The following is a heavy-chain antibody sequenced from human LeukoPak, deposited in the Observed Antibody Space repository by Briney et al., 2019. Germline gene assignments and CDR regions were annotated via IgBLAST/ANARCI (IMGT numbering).Heavy chain of an antibody. Sequence: PAGSLRLSCAASGFTFSSYAMYWVRQAPGKGLEWVSAISGTSGSTDYADSVEGRFTISRDNSRNTLYLQMNSLRAEDTALYYCARDGYGDGLFDYWGQGTLVTVSS. CDR3: ARDGYGDGLFDY. CDR2: ISGTSGST. CDR1: GFTFSSYA. J-gene: IGHJ4*02. D-gene: IGHD4-17*01. V-gene: IGHV3-23*01.